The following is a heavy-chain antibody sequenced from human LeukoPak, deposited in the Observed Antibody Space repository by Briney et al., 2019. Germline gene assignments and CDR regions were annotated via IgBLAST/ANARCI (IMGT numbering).Heavy chain of an antibody. CDR2: ISYDGSNK. Sequence: GGSLRLSCAASGFTFSSYAMHWVRQAPGQGLEWVAVISYDGSNKYYADSVKGRFTISRDNSKNTLYLQMNSLRAEDTAVYYCARAPHGSGSYWLDYWGQGTLVTVSS. CDR1: GFTFSSYA. J-gene: IGHJ4*02. V-gene: IGHV3-30-3*01. CDR3: ARAPHGSGSYWLDY. D-gene: IGHD3-10*01.